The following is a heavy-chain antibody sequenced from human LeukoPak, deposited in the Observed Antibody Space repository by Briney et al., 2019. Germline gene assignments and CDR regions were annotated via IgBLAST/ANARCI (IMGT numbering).Heavy chain of an antibody. CDR3: ARLNRSGPDY. J-gene: IGHJ4*02. CDR2: IYYSGST. Sequence: ASETLSLTCTVSGGSISSYYWSWIRQPPGKGLEWIGYIYYSGSTNYNPSLKSRVTISVDTSKNQFSLKLSPVTAADTAVYYCARLNRSGPDYWGQGTLVTVSS. V-gene: IGHV4-59*01. D-gene: IGHD2-15*01. CDR1: GGSISSYY.